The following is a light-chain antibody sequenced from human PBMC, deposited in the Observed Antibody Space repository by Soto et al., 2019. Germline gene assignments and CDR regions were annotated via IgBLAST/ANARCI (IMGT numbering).Light chain of an antibody. CDR1: QSIFSNY. V-gene: IGKV3-20*01. Sequence: EVVLTQSPGTLSLSPGERATLSCRASQSIFSNYLAWYQQKSGQAPRLLIYGASNRATGIPDRFSGSGSGTDFTLTTSRLEPDDFAVSYCQQYGTSPWTFGQGTMVEFK. CDR3: QQYGTSPWT. J-gene: IGKJ1*01. CDR2: GAS.